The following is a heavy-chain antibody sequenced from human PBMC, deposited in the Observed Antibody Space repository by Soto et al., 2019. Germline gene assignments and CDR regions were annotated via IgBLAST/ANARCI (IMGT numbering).Heavy chain of an antibody. V-gene: IGHV4-59*01. Sequence: SETLSLTCTASGGSISSYYWSWIRQPPGKGLEWIGYIYYSGSTNYNSSLKSRVTISVDTSKNQLSLKLSSVTAADTPVYYCARATYYYDSSGYYGYYFDYWGQGTLVTVSS. CDR1: GGSISSYY. CDR2: IYYSGST. J-gene: IGHJ4*02. CDR3: ARATYYYDSSGYYGYYFDY. D-gene: IGHD3-22*01.